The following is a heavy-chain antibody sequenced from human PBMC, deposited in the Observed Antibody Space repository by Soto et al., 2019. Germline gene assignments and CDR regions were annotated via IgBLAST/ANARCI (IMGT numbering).Heavy chain of an antibody. J-gene: IGHJ6*02. CDR2: ISSTSYTI. D-gene: IGHD6-25*01. CDR1: GFMFSSYT. CDR3: AREEAGYYFAMDV. Sequence: GGSLRLSCAASGFMFSSYTINWVRQAPGKGLEWVSSISSTSYTIYYADSVKGRFTISRENDKNSLYLQMDSPRDEDTAVYYCAREEAGYYFAMDVWGLGTTVTVSS. V-gene: IGHV3-48*02.